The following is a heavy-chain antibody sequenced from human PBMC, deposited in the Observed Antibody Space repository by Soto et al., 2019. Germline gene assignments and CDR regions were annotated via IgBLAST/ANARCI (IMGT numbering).Heavy chain of an antibody. J-gene: IGHJ5*02. V-gene: IGHV1-69*04. Sequence: ASVKVSCKASGGTFSSYTISWVRQAPGQGLEWMGRIIPILGIANYAQKFQGRVTITADKSTSTAYMELSSLRSEDTAVYYCARDQGYCSSTSCYHWFDPWGQGTLVTVSS. CDR2: IIPILGIA. CDR1: GGTFSSYT. D-gene: IGHD2-2*01. CDR3: ARDQGYCSSTSCYHWFDP.